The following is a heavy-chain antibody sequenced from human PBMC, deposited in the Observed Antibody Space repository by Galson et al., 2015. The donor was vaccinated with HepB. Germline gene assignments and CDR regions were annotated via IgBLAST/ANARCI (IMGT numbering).Heavy chain of an antibody. Sequence: SLRLSCAASGFTFSSYAMHWVRQAPGKGLEWVAVISYDGSNKYYADSVKGRFTISRDNSKNTLYLQMNSLRAEDTAVYYCARDIQRYYYGSGGWASPDYWGQGTLVTVSS. CDR2: ISYDGSNK. D-gene: IGHD3-10*01. V-gene: IGHV3-30*04. CDR3: ARDIQRYYYGSGGWASPDY. J-gene: IGHJ4*02. CDR1: GFTFSSYA.